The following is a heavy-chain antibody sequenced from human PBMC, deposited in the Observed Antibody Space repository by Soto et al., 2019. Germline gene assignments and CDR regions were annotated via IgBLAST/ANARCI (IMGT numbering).Heavy chain of an antibody. J-gene: IGHJ4*02. D-gene: IGHD6-19*01. CDR3: ARGRVSGVSSAVAGPN. CDR1: GYTFTSYA. CDR2: INAGNGNT. Sequence: ASVKVSCKASGYTFTSYAMHWVRQAPGQRLEWMGWINAGNGNTKYSQKFQGRVTITRDTSASTAYMELSSLRSEDTAVYYCARGRVSGVSSAVAGPNWGQGTLVTVSS. V-gene: IGHV1-3*01.